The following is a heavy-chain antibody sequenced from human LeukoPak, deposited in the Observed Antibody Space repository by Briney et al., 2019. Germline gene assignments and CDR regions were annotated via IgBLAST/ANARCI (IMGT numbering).Heavy chain of an antibody. Sequence: SETLSLTCTVSGGSISSYYWSWIRQPAGKGLEWIGRIYTSGSTNYNPSLKSRVTISVDTSKNQFSLKLSSVTAADTAVYYCASSPAYSSSWLGLGYWGQGTLVTVSS. J-gene: IGHJ4*02. CDR1: GGSISSYY. D-gene: IGHD6-13*01. CDR3: ASSPAYSSSWLGLGY. V-gene: IGHV4-4*07. CDR2: IYTSGST.